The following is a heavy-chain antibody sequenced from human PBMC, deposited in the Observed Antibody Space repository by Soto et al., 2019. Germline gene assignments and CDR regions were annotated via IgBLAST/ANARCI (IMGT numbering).Heavy chain of an antibody. V-gene: IGHV1-18*01. CDR1: GYTFSNYG. CDR3: ARVVPGAEAWFGP. CDR2: ISLYSDGT. Sequence: VASVKVSCKXSGYTFSNYGITWVRQAPGQPLEWLGWISLYSDGTSYAQKFRGRVSMTTDTSTTTAYMELRSLRSDDTAVHYCARVVPGAEAWFGPWGQGTLVTVSS. J-gene: IGHJ5*02.